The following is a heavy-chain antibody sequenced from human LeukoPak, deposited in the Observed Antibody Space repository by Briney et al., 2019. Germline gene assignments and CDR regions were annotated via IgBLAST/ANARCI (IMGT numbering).Heavy chain of an antibody. CDR2: ITSSSSYI. CDR1: GFTFSDYS. J-gene: IGHJ4*02. Sequence: GGSLTLSCAASGFTFSDYSMNWVRQAPGKGLEWVSSITSSSSYIYYADSVKGRFTISRDNAKNSLYLQMNSLRAEDTAVYYCARDRPHYGDDYWGQGTLLTVSS. D-gene: IGHD4/OR15-4a*01. CDR3: ARDRPHYGDDY. V-gene: IGHV3-21*01.